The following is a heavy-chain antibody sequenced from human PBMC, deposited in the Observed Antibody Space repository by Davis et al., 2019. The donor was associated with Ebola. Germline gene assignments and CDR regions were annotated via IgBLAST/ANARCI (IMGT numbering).Heavy chain of an antibody. CDR1: AGSFSGYY. V-gene: IGHV4-34*12. CDR3: ARTTRGSGWFVDY. CDR2: IIDSAST. J-gene: IGHJ4*02. D-gene: IGHD6-19*01. Sequence: MPGGSLRLSCAVYAGSFSGYYWSWIRQSPGKGLEWIGEIIDSASTNYNPSLKSRVSISLDRSKNQFSLKVTSLTAADTAVYYCARTTRGSGWFVDYWGQGTLVTVSS.